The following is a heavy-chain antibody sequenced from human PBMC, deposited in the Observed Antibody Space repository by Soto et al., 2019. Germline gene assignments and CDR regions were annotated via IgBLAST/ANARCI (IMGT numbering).Heavy chain of an antibody. J-gene: IGHJ5*02. CDR2: ISGSGGST. CDR3: AKEITGTTVVKENWFDP. CDR1: GFTFSSYA. V-gene: IGHV3-23*01. D-gene: IGHD4-17*01. Sequence: SLRLSCAASGFTFSSYAMSWVRQAPGKGLEWVSAISGSGGSTYYADSVKGRFTISRDNSKNTLYLQMNSLRAEDTAVYYCAKEITGTTVVKENWFDPWGQGTLVTVSS.